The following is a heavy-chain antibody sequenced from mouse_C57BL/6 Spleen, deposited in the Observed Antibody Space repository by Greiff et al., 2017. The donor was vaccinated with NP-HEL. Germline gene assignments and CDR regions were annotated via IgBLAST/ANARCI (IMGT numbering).Heavy chain of an antibody. CDR1: GYSFTDYN. Sequence: VHVKQSGPELVKPGASVKISCKASGYSFTDYNMNWVKQSNGKSLEWIGVINPNYGTTSYNQKFKGKATLTVDQSSSTAYMQRNSLTSEDSAVYYCARPRSLYDGYYMGYFDVWGTGTTVTVSS. CDR3: ARPRSLYDGYYMGYFDV. J-gene: IGHJ1*03. D-gene: IGHD2-3*01. V-gene: IGHV1-39*01. CDR2: INPNYGTT.